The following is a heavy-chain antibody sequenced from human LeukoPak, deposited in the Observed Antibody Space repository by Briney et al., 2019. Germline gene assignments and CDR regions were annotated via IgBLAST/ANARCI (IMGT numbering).Heavy chain of an antibody. CDR2: ISSGVTTI. Sequence: GGSLRLSCAASGFTLRNYEMNWVRQAPGKGLEWVSYISSGVTTIYYADSVKGRFTISRDNAKNSLYLQMNNLRAEDTAVYYCARDLRGEGAAKRPFAYWGQGALVTVSS. CDR1: GFTLRNYE. J-gene: IGHJ4*02. D-gene: IGHD1-26*01. CDR3: ARDLRGEGAAKRPFAY. V-gene: IGHV3-48*03.